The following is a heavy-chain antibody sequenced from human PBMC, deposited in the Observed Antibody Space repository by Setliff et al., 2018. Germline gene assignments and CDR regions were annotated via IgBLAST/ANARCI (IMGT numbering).Heavy chain of an antibody. Sequence: ASVKVSCKASGGTFSSYGISWVRQAPGQGLEWMGGTIPIFGSTNYAQKFQDRVTIITDESTSTAYMELRSLRTEDSAVYYCARVRPCGVDCATGVGGPYYCDYWGQGTLVTVSS. D-gene: IGHD2-21*02. CDR1: GGTFSSYG. V-gene: IGHV1-69*05. CDR3: ARVRPCGVDCATGVGGPYYCDY. J-gene: IGHJ4*02. CDR2: TIPIFGST.